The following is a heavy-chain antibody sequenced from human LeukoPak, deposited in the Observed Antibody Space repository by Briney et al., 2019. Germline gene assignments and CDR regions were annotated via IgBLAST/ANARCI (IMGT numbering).Heavy chain of an antibody. D-gene: IGHD2-2*01. CDR1: GLPIADFA. J-gene: IGHJ4*02. CDR2: ISGDGVST. CDR3: AREPGKFDY. Sequence: GGSLRLSCVASGLPIADFAMHWVRQAPGKGLEWVSLISGDGVSTFYADSVKGRFSISRDNSKNSLSLEMNSLRTEDTAMYYCAREPGKFDYWGQGTLVAVSS. V-gene: IGHV3-43*02.